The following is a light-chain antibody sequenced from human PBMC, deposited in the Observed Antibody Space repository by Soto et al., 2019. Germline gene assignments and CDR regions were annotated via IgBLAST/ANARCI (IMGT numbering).Light chain of an antibody. V-gene: IGKV2-28*01. CDR3: LQALQSPRT. Sequence: DIVLTQSPLSLPVTPGEPASISCRSSQSLLHSNGYNYLDWYLQKPGQSPQVRIYLGSNRASGVPARCMSSESVTDITMNISRVEAEDVGVYLCLQALQSPRTFVKGTKGESK. CDR2: LGS. CDR1: QSLLHSNGYNY. J-gene: IGKJ2*01.